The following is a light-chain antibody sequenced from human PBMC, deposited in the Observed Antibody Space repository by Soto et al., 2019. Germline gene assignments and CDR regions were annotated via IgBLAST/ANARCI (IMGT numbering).Light chain of an antibody. V-gene: IGKV3-11*01. Sequence: DIVLTQSPATLSLSPGDRVTLSCRASQSVSSYLAWYQQKPGQAPKLLIYDASTWASGVPARFSGSGSGTDFTLTISSLEPEDFAVYYCQQYYSWPETFGQGTKVDIK. J-gene: IGKJ1*01. CDR1: QSVSSY. CDR3: QQYYSWPET. CDR2: DAS.